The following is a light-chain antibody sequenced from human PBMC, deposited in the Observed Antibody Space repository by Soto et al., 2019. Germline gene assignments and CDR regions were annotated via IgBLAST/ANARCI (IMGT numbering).Light chain of an antibody. Sequence: QLVLTQSPSASASLGASVKLTCTLSSGHSNYAIAWHQQQPEKGPRYLMKLNSDGSHTKGDGIPDRFSGSSSGAERYLTISSLQFEDEADYYCQTWGTGIHVVFGGGTKLTVL. CDR3: QTWGTGIHVV. CDR2: LNSDGSH. V-gene: IGLV4-69*01. CDR1: SGHSNYA. J-gene: IGLJ2*01.